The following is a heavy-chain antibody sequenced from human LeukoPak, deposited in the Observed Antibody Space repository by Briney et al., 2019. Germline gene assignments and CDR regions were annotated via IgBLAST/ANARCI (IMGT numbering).Heavy chain of an antibody. CDR2: ISGGST. V-gene: IGHV3-38-3*01. J-gene: IGHJ3*02. CDR1: GFTVSSNE. Sequence: GGSLRLSCAASGFTVSSNEMSWVRQAPGKGLEWVSSISGGSTYYTDSVKGRFTISRDNSKNTLYLQMNSLRAEDTAVYYCARDKAGAGFGDAFDIWGQGTMVTVSS. CDR3: ARDKAGAGFGDAFDI. D-gene: IGHD3-10*01.